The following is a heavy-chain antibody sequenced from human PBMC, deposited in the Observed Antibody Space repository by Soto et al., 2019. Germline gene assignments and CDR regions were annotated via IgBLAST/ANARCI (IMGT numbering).Heavy chain of an antibody. CDR2: IYPGDSDT. V-gene: IGHV5-51*01. J-gene: IGHJ6*02. D-gene: IGHD3-22*01. CDR3: ARHYDSSGYNYYGMDV. Sequence: GGSLRLSCSVSGFTFSSNSMSWVRQAPGKGLEWMGIIYPGDSDTRYSPSFQGQVTISADKSISTAYLQWSSLKASDTAMYYCARHYDSSGYNYYGMDVWGQGTTVAVSS. CDR1: GFTFSSNS.